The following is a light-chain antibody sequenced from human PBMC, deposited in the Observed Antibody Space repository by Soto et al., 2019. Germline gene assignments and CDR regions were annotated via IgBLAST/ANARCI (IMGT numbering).Light chain of an antibody. V-gene: IGKV3-11*01. CDR2: DTS. CDR3: QQRSKQGSNWLLT. CDR1: QSVSSY. J-gene: IGKJ4*01. Sequence: EIVLTQSPATLSLSPGERATLSCRASQSVSSYLVWYQQKPGQAPRLLIYDTSNRATGIPARFSGSGSGTDFTLTISSLEPEDFAVYYCQQRSKQGSNWLLTIGGGTKVEIK.